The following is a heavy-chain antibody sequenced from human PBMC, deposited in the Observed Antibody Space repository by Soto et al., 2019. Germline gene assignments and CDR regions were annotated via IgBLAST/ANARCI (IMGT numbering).Heavy chain of an antibody. CDR2: ISAYNGNT. J-gene: IGHJ4*02. CDR3: ARGHFGLRYFDWLLGYFDY. V-gene: IGHV1-18*01. Sequence: ASVKVSCKASGYTFTSYGISWVRQAPGQGLEWMGWISAYNGNTNYAQKLQGRVTMTTDTSTSTAYMELRSLRSDDTAVYYCARGHFGLRYFDWLLGYFDYWGQGTLVTVS. CDR1: GYTFTSYG. D-gene: IGHD3-9*01.